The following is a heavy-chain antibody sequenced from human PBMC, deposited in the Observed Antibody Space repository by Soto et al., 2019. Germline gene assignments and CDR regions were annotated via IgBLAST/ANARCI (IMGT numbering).Heavy chain of an antibody. D-gene: IGHD1-26*01. V-gene: IGHV3-30*18. CDR1: GFTFSSYG. J-gene: IGHJ6*02. Sequence: QVQLVESGGGVVQPGRSLRLSCAASGFTFSSYGMHWVRQAPGKGLEWVAVISYDGSNKYYADSVKGRFTISRDNSKNTLYLQMNSLRAEDTAVYYCAKRGILGATAFIFYYYYGMDVWGQGTTVTVSS. CDR3: AKRGILGATAFIFYYYYGMDV. CDR2: ISYDGSNK.